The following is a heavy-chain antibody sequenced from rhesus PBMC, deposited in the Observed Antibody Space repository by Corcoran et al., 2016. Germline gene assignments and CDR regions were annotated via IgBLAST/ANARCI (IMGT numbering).Heavy chain of an antibody. CDR3: ARDGIVVVFTAHFDY. CDR1: GFSFSDYY. D-gene: IGHD2-27*01. V-gene: IGHV3S18*01. CDR2: ISYTGGST. J-gene: IGHJ4*01. Sequence: EVQLVESGGGLAKPGGSLRLSCAASGFSFSDYYMYWVRQAPGKGLEWVSGISYTGGSTYYADSVKGRFNISRENAKNTLYLQMDSLRAEDTAVYYCARDGIVVVFTAHFDYWGQGVLVTVSS.